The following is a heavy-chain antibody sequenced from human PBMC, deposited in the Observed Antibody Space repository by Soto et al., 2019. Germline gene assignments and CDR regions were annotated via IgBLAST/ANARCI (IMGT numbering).Heavy chain of an antibody. CDR1: GGSFSGYY. V-gene: IGHV4-34*01. D-gene: IGHD1-26*01. CDR3: ARAWVAYYYGMDV. Sequence: SETLSLTCAVYGGSFSGYYWSWIRQPPGKGLEWIGEINHSGSTNYNPSLKSRATISVDTSKNQFSLKLSSVTAADTAVYYCARAWVAYYYGMDVWGQGTTVTVSS. CDR2: INHSGST. J-gene: IGHJ6*02.